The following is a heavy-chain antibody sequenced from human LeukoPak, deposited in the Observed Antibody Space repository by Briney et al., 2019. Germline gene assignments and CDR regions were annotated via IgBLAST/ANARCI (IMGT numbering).Heavy chain of an antibody. V-gene: IGHV3-9*01. CDR1: GNYW. D-gene: IGHD6-6*01. J-gene: IGHJ5*02. CDR2: ISWNSGSI. CDR3: ARTLYSSSTGGWFDP. Sequence: GGSLRLSCAASGNYWMHWVRQAPGKGLEWVSGISWNSGSIGYADSVKGRFTISRDNAKNSLYPQMNSLRAEDTALYYCARTLYSSSTGGWFDPWGQGTLVTVSS.